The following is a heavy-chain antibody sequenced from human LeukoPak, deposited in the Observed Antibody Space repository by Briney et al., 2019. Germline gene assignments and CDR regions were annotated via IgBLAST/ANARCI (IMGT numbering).Heavy chain of an antibody. CDR3: ARAKSPTHGYEFDY. CDR1: GGSFSGYY. Sequence: PSETLSLTCAVYGGSFSGYYWSWIRQPPGKGLEWIGEINHSGSTNYNPSLKSRVTMSVDTSNNQFSLKLSSVTAADTAVYYCARAKSPTHGYEFDYWGQGTLVTVSS. D-gene: IGHD5-18*01. CDR2: INHSGST. J-gene: IGHJ4*02. V-gene: IGHV4-34*01.